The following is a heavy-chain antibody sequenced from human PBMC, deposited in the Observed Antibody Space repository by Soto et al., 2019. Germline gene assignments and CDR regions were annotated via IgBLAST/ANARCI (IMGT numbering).Heavy chain of an antibody. D-gene: IGHD3-22*01. CDR2: ISSSSSYI. V-gene: IGHV3-21*01. Sequence: GGSLRLSCAASGFTFSSYSMNWVRQAPGKGLEWVSSISSSSSYIYYADSVKGRFTISRDNAKNSLYLQMNSLRAEDTAVYYCARDYYDSSGYLAPLDYWGQGTLVTVSS. CDR3: ARDYYDSSGYLAPLDY. CDR1: GFTFSSYS. J-gene: IGHJ4*02.